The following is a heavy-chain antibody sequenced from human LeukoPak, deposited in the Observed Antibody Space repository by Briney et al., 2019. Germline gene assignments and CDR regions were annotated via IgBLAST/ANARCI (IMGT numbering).Heavy chain of an antibody. D-gene: IGHD3-22*01. Sequence: ASVKVSCKASGGTFSSYAISWVRQAPGQGLEWMGGIIPIFGTANYAQKFQGRVTITADESTSTAYMELSSLRSEDTAVYYCARVGYYYDSSGHRKEFDYWGQGTLVTVSS. V-gene: IGHV1-69*13. CDR3: ARVGYYYDSSGHRKEFDY. CDR1: GGTFSSYA. CDR2: IIPIFGTA. J-gene: IGHJ4*02.